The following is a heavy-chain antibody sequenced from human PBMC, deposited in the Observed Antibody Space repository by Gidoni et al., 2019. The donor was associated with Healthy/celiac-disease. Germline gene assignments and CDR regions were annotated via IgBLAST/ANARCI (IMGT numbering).Heavy chain of an antibody. CDR3: ARERRGAYFDY. CDR1: GFTFSSHW. V-gene: IGHV3-7*05. Sequence: EVQLVESGGGLVQPGGSLRLSCAASGFTFSSHWMSWVRQAPGKVLEWVANRKQDGSEKYYVDSVKGRFTISRDNAKNSLYLQMNSLRAEDTAVYYCARERRGAYFDYWGQGTLVTVSS. D-gene: IGHD3-16*01. J-gene: IGHJ4*02. CDR2: RKQDGSEK.